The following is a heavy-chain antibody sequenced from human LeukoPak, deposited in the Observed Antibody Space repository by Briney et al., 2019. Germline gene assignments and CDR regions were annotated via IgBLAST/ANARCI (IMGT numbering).Heavy chain of an antibody. J-gene: IGHJ6*03. V-gene: IGHV4-38-2*01. CDR1: GYSVNNGYY. Sequence: PSETLSLTCAVSGYSVNNGYYWVWIPQPPGKGLEWIGSLYHSDSVYYNTALQSRVSMSVDTSKNQFSLKLSFVTAADTAVYYCARQHDSYFYYYVDVWGSGTTVTVSS. CDR3: ARQHDSYFYYYVDV. CDR2: LYHSDSV.